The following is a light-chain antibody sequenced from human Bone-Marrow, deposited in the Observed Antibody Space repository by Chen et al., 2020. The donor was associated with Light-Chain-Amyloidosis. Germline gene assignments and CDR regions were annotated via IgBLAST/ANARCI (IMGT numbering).Light chain of an antibody. V-gene: IGKV2-28*01. CDR1: QSLLHSDGYNY. J-gene: IGKJ1*01. CDR2: LGS. CDR3: LQALCQWT. Sequence: EIVMTQSPLYLPVTPGEPASISCRSSQSLLHSDGYNYLDWYLQKPGQSPQLLIFLGSNRASGVPDRFSGSGSGTDFTLKISTVEAEDVGVYYCLQALCQWTFGQGTKVEIK.